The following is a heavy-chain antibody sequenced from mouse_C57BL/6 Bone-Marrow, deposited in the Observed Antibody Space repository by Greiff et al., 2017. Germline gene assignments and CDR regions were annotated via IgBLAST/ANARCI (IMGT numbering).Heavy chain of an antibody. D-gene: IGHD1-1*01. Sequence: VMLVESGAELVRPGTSVKVSCKASGYAFTNYLIEWVKQRPGQGLEWIGVINPGSGGTNYNEKFKGKATLTADKSSSTAYMQLSSLTSEDSAVYFCARWGLYYGSSPDYWGQGTTLTVSS. CDR2: INPGSGGT. J-gene: IGHJ2*01. V-gene: IGHV1-54*01. CDR3: ARWGLYYGSSPDY. CDR1: GYAFTNYL.